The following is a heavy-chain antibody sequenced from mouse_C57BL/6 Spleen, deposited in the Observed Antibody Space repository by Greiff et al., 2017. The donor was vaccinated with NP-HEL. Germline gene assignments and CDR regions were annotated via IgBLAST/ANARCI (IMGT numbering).Heavy chain of an antibody. CDR3: ARSYDYPFAY. D-gene: IGHD2-4*01. CDR1: GYAFSSYW. Sequence: VQLVESGAELVKPGASVKISCKASGYAFSSYWMNWVKQRPGKGLEWIGQIYPGDGDTNYNGKFKGKATLTADKSSSTAYMQLSSLTSEDSAVYFCARSYDYPFAYWGQGTLVTVSA. CDR2: IYPGDGDT. V-gene: IGHV1-80*01. J-gene: IGHJ3*01.